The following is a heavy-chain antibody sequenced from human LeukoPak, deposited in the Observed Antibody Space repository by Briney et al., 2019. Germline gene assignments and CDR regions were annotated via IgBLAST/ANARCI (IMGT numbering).Heavy chain of an antibody. V-gene: IGHV3-53*01. J-gene: IGHJ4*02. CDR1: GFTVSTHY. CDR3: ARRGGYSGQELGGGIEGYLDY. CDR2: IETGGRA. Sequence: GGSLRLSCAASGFTVSTHYINWVRQAPGKGLEWVSVIETGGRASYADSVKGRFTISRDDCNKMVFLQLNSVTVEDTAVYYCARRGGYSGQELGGGIEGYLDYGGQGTVVTVSS. D-gene: IGHD5-12*01.